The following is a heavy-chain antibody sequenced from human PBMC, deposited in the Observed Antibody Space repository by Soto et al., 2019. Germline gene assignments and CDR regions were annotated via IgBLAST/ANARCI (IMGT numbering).Heavy chain of an antibody. V-gene: IGHV3-30*18. CDR2: ISYDGKVA. Sequence: QVQLVESGGGVVQPGRSLRLSCAASGFTFSSYGMHWVLQAPGKGLEWVTVISYDGKVAYYADSVKGRFTISRDNSKNTLYLQMNSLRTEDTAMYYCAKEGPITNWYFDYWGQGTLVTVSS. CDR3: AKEGPITNWYFDY. D-gene: IGHD1-1*01. J-gene: IGHJ4*02. CDR1: GFTFSSYG.